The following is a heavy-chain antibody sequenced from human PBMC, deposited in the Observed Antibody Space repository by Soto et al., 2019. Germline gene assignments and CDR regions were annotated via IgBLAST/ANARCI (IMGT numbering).Heavy chain of an antibody. J-gene: IGHJ2*01. D-gene: IGHD5-18*01. CDR1: GYTFTSYG. CDR3: ARSTRRGHSYGYRFNEYFDL. CDR2: ISAYNGNT. Sequence: QVQLVQSGAEVKKPGASVKVSCKASGYTFTSYGISWVRQAPGQGLEWMGWISAYNGNTNYAQKLQGRVTMTTDTSTSTAYMELRSLRSDDTAVYYCARSTRRGHSYGYRFNEYFDLWGRGTLVTVSS. V-gene: IGHV1-18*01.